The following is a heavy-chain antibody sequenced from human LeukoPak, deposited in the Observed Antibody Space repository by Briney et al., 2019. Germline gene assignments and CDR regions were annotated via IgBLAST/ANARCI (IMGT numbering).Heavy chain of an antibody. CDR1: GFTFDDYA. Sequence: PGGSLRLSCAASGFTFDDYAMHWVRQAPGKGLEWVSGISWNSGIIGYADSVKGRFTLSRDNAKNSLYLQMNSLRAEDTALYYCAKDKGYDSSGYFDYWGQGTLVTVSS. CDR3: AKDKGYDSSGYFDY. V-gene: IGHV3-9*01. D-gene: IGHD3-22*01. J-gene: IGHJ4*02. CDR2: ISWNSGII.